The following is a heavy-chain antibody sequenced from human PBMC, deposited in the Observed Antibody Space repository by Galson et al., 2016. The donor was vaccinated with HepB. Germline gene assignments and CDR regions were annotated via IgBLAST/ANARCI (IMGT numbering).Heavy chain of an antibody. V-gene: IGHV3-30*09. J-gene: IGHJ4*02. D-gene: IGHD5-12*01. CDR2: ISYDGGNQ. Sequence: SCKASGYSFTRHAMHWVRQAPGQRLEWVALISYDGGNQLFADSVKGRFGISRDNSKNTVSLQMHSLRADDTAVYYCAKARQAWRGYSGYDFDYWGQGTLVTVSS. CDR3: AKARQAWRGYSGYDFDY. CDR1: GYSFTRHA.